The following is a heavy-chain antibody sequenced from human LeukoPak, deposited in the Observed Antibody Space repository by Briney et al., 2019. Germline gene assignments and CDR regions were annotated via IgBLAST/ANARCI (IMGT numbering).Heavy chain of an antibody. J-gene: IGHJ5*02. CDR3: ARGRITMVRGALAPFDP. Sequence: GASVKVSCKASGYTFTSYAMNWVRQAPGQGLEWMGWINTNTGNPTYAQGFTGRFVFSLDTSVSTAYLQISSLKAEDTAVYYCARGRITMVRGALAPFDPWGQGTLVTVSS. CDR2: INTNTGNP. V-gene: IGHV7-4-1*02. D-gene: IGHD3-10*01. CDR1: GYTFTSYA.